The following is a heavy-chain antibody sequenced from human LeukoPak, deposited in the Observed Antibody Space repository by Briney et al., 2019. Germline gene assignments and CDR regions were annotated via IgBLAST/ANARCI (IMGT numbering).Heavy chain of an antibody. CDR1: GFTFSSYG. Sequence: GGSLRLSCAASGFTFSSYGMHWVRQAPGKGLEWVAFIRYDGSNKYYADSVKGRFTISRDNSKNTLYLQMNSLRAEDTAVYYCAKGTTVTQPGDYWGQGTLVTVSS. CDR3: AKGTTVTQPGDY. D-gene: IGHD4-17*01. V-gene: IGHV3-30*02. CDR2: IRYDGSNK. J-gene: IGHJ4*02.